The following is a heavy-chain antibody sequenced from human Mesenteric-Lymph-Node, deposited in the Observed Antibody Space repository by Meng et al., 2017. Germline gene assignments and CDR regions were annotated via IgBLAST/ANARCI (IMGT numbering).Heavy chain of an antibody. CDR1: GYSISSTKW. D-gene: IGHD3-22*01. J-gene: IGHJ4*02. CDR3: ARNVPGTSAYYD. CDR2: IYYSGRT. V-gene: IGHV4-28*01. Sequence: VPPPEAGPGRVMPSDTPSLTCAVSGYSISSTKWWGWIRRHPGKRLEWCGYIYYSGRTSYNPSLKSRVTMSVDTSKNQFSLNLNSVTAVDTAVYYCARNVPGTSAYYDWGQGTLVTASS.